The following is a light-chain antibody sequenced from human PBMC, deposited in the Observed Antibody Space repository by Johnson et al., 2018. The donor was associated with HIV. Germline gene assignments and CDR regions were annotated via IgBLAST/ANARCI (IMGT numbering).Light chain of an antibody. CDR1: SSNIGNNY. V-gene: IGLV1-51*02. J-gene: IGLJ1*01. CDR3: GTWHGALIGGGV. Sequence: QSVLTQPPSVSAAPGQKVTIFCSGSSSNIGNNYVSWYQQLPGTAPKLLIYENNKRPSGIPDRFSGSKSGTSATLGITGLQTGAEADYYCGTWHGALIGGGVFGTGTRVTVL. CDR2: ENN.